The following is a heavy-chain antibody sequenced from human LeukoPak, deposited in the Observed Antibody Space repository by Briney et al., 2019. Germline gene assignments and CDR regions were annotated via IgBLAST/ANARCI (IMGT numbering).Heavy chain of an antibody. Sequence: ASVKVSCKASGYTFTGYYMHWVRQAPGQGLEWMGWINPNSGGTNYIQKFQGRVTMTRDTSISTAYMELSRLRSDDTAVYYCARANTGYCSGGSCYELDYWGQGTLVTVSS. J-gene: IGHJ4*02. D-gene: IGHD2-15*01. CDR2: INPNSGGT. V-gene: IGHV1-2*02. CDR3: ARANTGYCSGGSCYELDY. CDR1: GYTFTGYY.